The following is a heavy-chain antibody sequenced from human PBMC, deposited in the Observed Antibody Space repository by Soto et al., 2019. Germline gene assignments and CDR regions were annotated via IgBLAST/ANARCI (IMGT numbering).Heavy chain of an antibody. V-gene: IGHV4-4*02. J-gene: IGHJ4*02. CDR3: ARARATIAAAAIFDC. CDR1: GGSISTSNW. D-gene: IGHD6-13*01. CDR2: VYRTGST. Sequence: SETLSLTCAVSGGSISTSNWWSWVRQPPGKGLEWIGEVYRTGSTNYNPSLESRLTISVDKSKNQSSLKLTSVTAADTAVYYCARARATIAAAAIFDCWGQGTLVT.